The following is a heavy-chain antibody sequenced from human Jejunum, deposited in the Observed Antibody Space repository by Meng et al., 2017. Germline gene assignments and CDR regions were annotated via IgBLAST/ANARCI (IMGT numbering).Heavy chain of an antibody. D-gene: IGHD3-22*01. Sequence: QLQESGPGLVSPSGTLSLTCTVSGDSITTNTYWSWVRQSPEKGLEWIGQIDHRGSPYYNPSLKSRVTMSVDKSKSQVSLQLTSVTAADTAVYYCAKHGGYYQHYWGQGTLVTVSS. CDR3: AKHGGYYQHY. CDR2: IDHRGSP. CDR1: GDSITTNTY. V-gene: IGHV4-4*02. J-gene: IGHJ4*02.